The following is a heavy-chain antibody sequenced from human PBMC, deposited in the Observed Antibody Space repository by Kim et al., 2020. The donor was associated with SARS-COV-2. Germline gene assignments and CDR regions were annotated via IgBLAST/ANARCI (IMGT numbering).Heavy chain of an antibody. Sequence: ASVKVSCKASGYTFTGYYMHWVRQAPGQGLEWMGQINPNSGDTHCAQKFQGRVTMTRDTSISTAYMDVSSLSSDDTALYYCATYYYGSGSYLDFNYWGQGTLVTVSS. CDR3: ATYYYGSGSYLDFNY. CDR2: INPNSGDT. CDR1: GYTFTGYY. V-gene: IGHV1-2*06. J-gene: IGHJ4*02. D-gene: IGHD3-10*01.